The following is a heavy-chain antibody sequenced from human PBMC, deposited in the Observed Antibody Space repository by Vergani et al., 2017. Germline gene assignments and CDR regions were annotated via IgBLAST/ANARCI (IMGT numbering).Heavy chain of an antibody. CDR2: IYSGGST. J-gene: IGHJ3*02. CDR1: GFTVSSNY. V-gene: IGHV3-53*01. D-gene: IGHD6-13*01. CDR3: AGRSSSWYPHDAFDI. Sequence: EVQLVESGGGLIQPGGSLRLSCAASGFTVSSNYMSWVRQAPGKGLEWVSVIYSGGSTYYADYVKGRFTISRDNSKNTLYLQMNSLRAEDTAVYYCAGRSSSWYPHDAFDIWGQGTMVTVSS.